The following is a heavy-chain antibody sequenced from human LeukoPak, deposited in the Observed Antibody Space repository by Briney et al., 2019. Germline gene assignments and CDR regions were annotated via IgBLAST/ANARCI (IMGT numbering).Heavy chain of an antibody. CDR1: GLPFSNHA. CDR2: ISNGNT. D-gene: IGHD2-21*02. CDR3: VREAGYCASVCLKSNWFDP. V-gene: IGHV3-23*01. Sequence: GPLRLSCAASGLPFSNHAMSWVRQPPGKGLEWVSAISNGNTYYADSVRGRFTISRDDSKNMVYLQMNRLRDEDTALYYCVREAGYCASVCLKSNWFDPWGQGTLVTVSS. J-gene: IGHJ5*02.